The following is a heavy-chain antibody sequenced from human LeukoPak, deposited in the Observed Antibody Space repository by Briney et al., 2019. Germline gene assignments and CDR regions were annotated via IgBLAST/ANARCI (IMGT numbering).Heavy chain of an antibody. V-gene: IGHV3-53*01. Sequence: GGSLRLSCAASGFTVITNDMTWVRQAPGKGLEWVSVLYSDGNTKYTDSVQGRFTISIDNSKNTLYLEMNSLSPDDTAVYYCARGVEPLAANTLAYWGQGTLVPVSS. J-gene: IGHJ4*02. CDR1: GFTVITND. CDR3: ARGVEPLAANTLAY. CDR2: LYSDGNT. D-gene: IGHD1-14*01.